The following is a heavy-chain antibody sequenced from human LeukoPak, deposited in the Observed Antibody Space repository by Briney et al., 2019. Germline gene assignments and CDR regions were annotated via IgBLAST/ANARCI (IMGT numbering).Heavy chain of an antibody. D-gene: IGHD2-15*01. V-gene: IGHV4-39*07. CDR3: ARAFLVGYSPEQYFFDY. Sequence: SETLSLTCTVSGGSISSSSYYWGWIRQPPGKGLEWIGSIYYSGSTYYNPSFKSRVSISVDKSKNQFSLRLSSVTAADTAVYYCARAFLVGYSPEQYFFDYWGQGTLVTVSS. J-gene: IGHJ4*02. CDR2: IYYSGST. CDR1: GGSISSSSYY.